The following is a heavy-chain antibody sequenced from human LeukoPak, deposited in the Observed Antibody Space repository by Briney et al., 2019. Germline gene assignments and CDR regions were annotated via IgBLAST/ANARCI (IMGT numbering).Heavy chain of an antibody. CDR2: ISSSGNTI. J-gene: IGHJ4*02. V-gene: IGHV3-48*03. Sequence: GTSLRLSCAASGFTFSSYGMHWVRQAPGKGLEWVSYISSSGNTIYYADSVKGRFTLSRDNAKNSVYLQMNSLRAEDTAVYYCARLRDAHYWGQGTLVTVSS. CDR3: ARLRDAHY. CDR1: GFTFSSYG.